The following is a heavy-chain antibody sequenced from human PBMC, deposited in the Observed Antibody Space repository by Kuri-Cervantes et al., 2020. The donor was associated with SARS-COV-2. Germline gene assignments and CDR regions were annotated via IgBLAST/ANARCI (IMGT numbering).Heavy chain of an antibody. CDR2: ISSNGGST. Sequence: GESLKISCSASGFTFSSYAMHWVRQAPGKGLEYVSAISSNGGSTYYADSVKGRFTISRDNSKNALYLQMSSLRAEDTAVYYCVKVTTYYDFWSGYSYGMDVWGQGTTVTV. J-gene: IGHJ6*02. CDR3: VKVTTYYDFWSGYSYGMDV. V-gene: IGHV3-64D*08. D-gene: IGHD3-3*01. CDR1: GFTFSSYA.